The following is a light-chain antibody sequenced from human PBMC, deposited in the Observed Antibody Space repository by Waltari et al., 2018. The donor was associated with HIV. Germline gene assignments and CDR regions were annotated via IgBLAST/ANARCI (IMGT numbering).Light chain of an antibody. CDR1: SLARKY. V-gene: IGLV3-10*01. CDR2: DDT. J-gene: IGLJ2*01. CDR3: STADNDGGYGL. Sequence: SYELTQPPSVSVSPGQTARITCSGDSLARKYAYWYRQRSGQAPVLVIYDDTKRPSVIPVRFSGSSSGTMASLTISGAQVGDECDYHCSTADNDGGYGLFGEWTKLTVL.